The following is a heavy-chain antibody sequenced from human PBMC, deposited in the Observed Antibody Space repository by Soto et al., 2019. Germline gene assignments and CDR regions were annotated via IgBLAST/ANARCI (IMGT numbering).Heavy chain of an antibody. D-gene: IGHD2-21*02. CDR3: ARRIVVMAGIPSYPFDI. Sequence: PSETLSLTCTVSGASISSPNYWGWIRQPPGMGLEWIGSISYSGSTYYNPPLKSRVTISEDTSRNQFSLKLKSVTAADTAVYYCARRIVVMAGIPSYPFDIWGQGTMVTVSS. CDR1: GASISSPNY. J-gene: IGHJ3*02. CDR2: ISYSGST. V-gene: IGHV4-39*01.